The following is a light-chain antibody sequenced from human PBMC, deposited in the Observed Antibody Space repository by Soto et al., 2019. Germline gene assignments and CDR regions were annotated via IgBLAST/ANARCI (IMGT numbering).Light chain of an antibody. V-gene: IGLV4-69*01. CDR1: SGHSNYA. CDR3: QTWDTGIVL. CDR2: VNSDGSH. Sequence: QSVLTQSPSASASLGASVKRTCTLSSGHSNYAIAWHQQLPEKGPRYLMKVNSDGSHSKGDGIPDRFSGSSSGAERYLTISSLQSEDEADYYCQTWDTGIVLFGGGTKLTVL. J-gene: IGLJ2*01.